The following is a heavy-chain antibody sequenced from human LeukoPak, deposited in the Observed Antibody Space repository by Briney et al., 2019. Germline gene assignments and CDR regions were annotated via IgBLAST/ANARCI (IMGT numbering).Heavy chain of an antibody. V-gene: IGHV3-23*01. CDR2: IGISAGST. D-gene: IGHD5-24*01. CDR3: ASKSGADYNW. Sequence: GGSLRLSCEASGSTFDNYAMSWVRQAPGKGLEWVSTIGISAGSTYYADAVKGRFTISRDNSKKTVILQMSSLRAEDTAVYFCASKSGADYNWGGRGTLVTVSP. CDR1: GSTFDNYA. J-gene: IGHJ4*02.